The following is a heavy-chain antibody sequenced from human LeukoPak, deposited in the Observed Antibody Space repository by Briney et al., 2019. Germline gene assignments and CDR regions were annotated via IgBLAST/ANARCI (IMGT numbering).Heavy chain of an antibody. CDR2: ISYDGSNK. D-gene: IGHD6-13*01. J-gene: IGHJ4*02. Sequence: PGRSLRLTCAASGFTFSSYAMHWVRQAPGKGLEWVAVISYDGSNKYYADSVKGRFTISRDNSKNTLYLQMNSLRAEDTALYYCAKDTDYSSSWLFDYWGQGTLVTVSS. V-gene: IGHV3-30-3*01. CDR1: GFTFSSYA. CDR3: AKDTDYSSSWLFDY.